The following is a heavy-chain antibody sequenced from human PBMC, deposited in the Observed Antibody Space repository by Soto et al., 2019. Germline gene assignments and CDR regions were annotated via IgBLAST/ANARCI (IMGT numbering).Heavy chain of an antibody. V-gene: IGHV4-59*01. D-gene: IGHD2-15*01. CDR2: IYYSGST. J-gene: IGHJ2*01. Sequence: PSETLSLTCTVSGGSISSYYWSWIRQPPGKGLEWIGYIYYSGSTNYNPSLKSRVTISVDTSKNQFSLKLSSVTAADTAVYYCAREEGVVVVAATRLRYFDLWGRGTLVTVSS. CDR3: AREEGVVVVAATRLRYFDL. CDR1: GGSISSYY.